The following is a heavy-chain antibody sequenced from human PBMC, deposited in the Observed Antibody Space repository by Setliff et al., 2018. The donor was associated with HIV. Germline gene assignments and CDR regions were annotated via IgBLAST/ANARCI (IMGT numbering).Heavy chain of an antibody. V-gene: IGHV4-59*11. Sequence: SETLSLTCTVSGGSISSHYWSWIRQPPGKGLEWIGYIYCSGSTNYNPSLKSRVTISVDTSKNQFSLKLSSVTAADTAVYYCARSTVGVGATFPWGRGTLVTVSS. CDR1: GGSISSHY. CDR3: ARSTVGVGATFP. CDR2: IYCSGST. D-gene: IGHD1-26*01. J-gene: IGHJ4*02.